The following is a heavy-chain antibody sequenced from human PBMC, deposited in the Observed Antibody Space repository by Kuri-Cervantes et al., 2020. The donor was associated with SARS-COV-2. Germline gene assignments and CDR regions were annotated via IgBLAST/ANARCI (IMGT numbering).Heavy chain of an antibody. CDR1: GYTFTSYA. Sequence: ASVKVSCKASGYTFTSYAMHWVRQAPGQRLEWMGWSNAGNGNTKYSQKLQGRVTMTTDTSTSTAYMELRSLRSDDTAVYYCARVAGHPDYTYYYYYMDVWGKGTTVTVSS. V-gene: IGHV1-3*01. CDR3: ARVAGHPDYTYYYYYMDV. CDR2: SNAGNGNT. J-gene: IGHJ6*03. D-gene: IGHD4-11*01.